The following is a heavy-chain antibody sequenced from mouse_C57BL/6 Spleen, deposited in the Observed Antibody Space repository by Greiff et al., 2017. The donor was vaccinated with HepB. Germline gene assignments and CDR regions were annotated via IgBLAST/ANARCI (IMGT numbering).Heavy chain of an antibody. J-gene: IGHJ4*01. CDR2: IYPGSGST. V-gene: IGHV1-55*01. CDR1: GYTFTSYW. D-gene: IGHD2-3*01. CDR3: ARRWLVYAMDY. Sequence: QVQLKQPGAELVKPGASVKMSCKASGYTFTSYWITWVKQRPGQGLEWIGDIYPGSGSTNYNEKFKSKATLTVDTSSSTAYMQLSSLTSEDSAVYYCARRWLVYAMDYWGQGTSVTVSS.